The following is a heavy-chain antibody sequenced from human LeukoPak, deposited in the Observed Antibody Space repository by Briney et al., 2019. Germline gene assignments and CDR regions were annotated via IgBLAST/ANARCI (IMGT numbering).Heavy chain of an antibody. CDR3: AGISSTTLGAFDI. Sequence: GGSLRLSCAASGFTFSSYDMHWVRQATGKGLEWVSAIGTAGDTYYPGSVKGRFTISRENAKNSLYLQMNSLRAGDTAVYYCAGISSTTLGAFDIWGQGTMVTVSS. J-gene: IGHJ3*02. CDR1: GFTFSSYD. D-gene: IGHD2-2*01. V-gene: IGHV3-13*04. CDR2: IGTAGDT.